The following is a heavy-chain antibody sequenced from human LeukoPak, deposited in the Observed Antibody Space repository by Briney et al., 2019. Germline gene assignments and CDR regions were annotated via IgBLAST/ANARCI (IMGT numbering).Heavy chain of an antibody. V-gene: IGHV3-23*01. CDR3: AKDHRSGWYTTDENY. Sequence: PGGSLRLSCAASGFTFSSYAMSWVRQAPGKGLEWVSAISGSGGSTYYADSVKGRFTISRDNSKTTLYLQMNSLRAEDTAVYYCAKDHRSGWYTTDENYWGQGTLVTVSS. D-gene: IGHD6-19*01. CDR2: ISGSGGST. CDR1: GFTFSSYA. J-gene: IGHJ4*02.